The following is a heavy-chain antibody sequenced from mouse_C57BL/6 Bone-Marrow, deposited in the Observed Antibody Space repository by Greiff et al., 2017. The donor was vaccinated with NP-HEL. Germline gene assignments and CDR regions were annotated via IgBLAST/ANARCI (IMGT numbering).Heavy chain of an antibody. V-gene: IGHV5-6*01. CDR3: ASNWDVVYY. CDR2: ISSGGSYT. J-gene: IGHJ2*01. Sequence: EVQGVESGGDLVKPGGSLKLSCAASGFTFSSYGMSWVRQTPDKRLEWVATISSGGSYTCYPDRVKGRFTISTDNAKNTLYLQLSSLKSEATAMYFCASNWDVVYYWGQGTTLTVSS. CDR1: GFTFSSYG. D-gene: IGHD4-1*02.